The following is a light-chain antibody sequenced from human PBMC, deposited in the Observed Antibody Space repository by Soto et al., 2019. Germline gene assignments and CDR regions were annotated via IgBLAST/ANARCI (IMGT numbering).Light chain of an antibody. V-gene: IGKV1-5*03. CDR1: QSIGSW. CDR2: TAS. CDR3: QQYNSYSPT. Sequence: DIKMSQSPSTLSGSVGDRVIITCRASQSIGSWLAWYQQQPGKVPKLLIYTASTLQSGVPSRFSGSGSGAEFTLTISGLQPGDSATYYCQQYNSYSPTFGQGTKVDIK. J-gene: IGKJ1*01.